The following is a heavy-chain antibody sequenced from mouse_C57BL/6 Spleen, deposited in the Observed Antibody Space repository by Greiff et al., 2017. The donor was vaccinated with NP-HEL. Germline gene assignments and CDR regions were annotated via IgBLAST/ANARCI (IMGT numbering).Heavy chain of an antibody. CDR2: IFPGSGST. Sequence: QVQLKESGPELVKPGASVKISCKASGYTFTDYYINWVKQRPGQGLEWIGWIFPGSGSTYYNEKFKGKATLTVDKSSSTAYMLLSSLTSEDSAVYFCARNPYYGSIYYYAMDYWGQGTSVTVSS. CDR1: GYTFTDYY. V-gene: IGHV1-75*01. J-gene: IGHJ4*01. CDR3: ARNPYYGSIYYYAMDY. D-gene: IGHD1-1*01.